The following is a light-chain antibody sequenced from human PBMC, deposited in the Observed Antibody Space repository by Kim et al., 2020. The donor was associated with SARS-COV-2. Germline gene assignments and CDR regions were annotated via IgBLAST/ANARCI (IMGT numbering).Light chain of an antibody. CDR2: LEGSGSY. CDR3: ETWDSNTRV. J-gene: IGLJ2*01. V-gene: IGLV4-60*03. CDR1: SGHSSYI. Sequence: SVKVTGTLSSGHSSYIIAWHQQQPGKAPRYLMKLEGSGSYNKGSGVPDRFSGSSSGADRYLTISNLQSEDEADYYCETWDSNTRVFGGGTQLTVL.